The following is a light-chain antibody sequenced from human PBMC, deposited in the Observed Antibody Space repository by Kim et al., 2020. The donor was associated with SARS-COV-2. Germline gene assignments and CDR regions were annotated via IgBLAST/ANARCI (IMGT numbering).Light chain of an antibody. J-gene: IGKJ1*01. CDR1: QTVSGSY. Sequence: IVLTQSPGTLSLSPGERATLSCRASQTVSGSYLAWYQQTPGQAPRLLIYGASSRATGIPDRFSGSGSGTDFTLTISRLEPEDFAVYYCQQYGSSLPWTFGQGTKVDIK. CDR2: GAS. CDR3: QQYGSSLPWT. V-gene: IGKV3-20*01.